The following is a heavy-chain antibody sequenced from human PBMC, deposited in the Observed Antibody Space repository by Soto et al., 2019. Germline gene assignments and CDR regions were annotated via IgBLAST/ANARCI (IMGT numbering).Heavy chain of an antibody. CDR1: GYTFTSYD. CDR2: MNPNSGNT. D-gene: IGHD3-22*01. Sequence: ASVKVSCKASGYTFTSYDINWVRQATGQGLEWVGWMNPNSGNTGYAQKFQDRVTMTRNTSISTAYMELSSLRSEDTAVYYCGRTGYSDQERYTYYYYYQDVWGKGTTVTGSS. J-gene: IGHJ6*03. V-gene: IGHV1-8*01. CDR3: GRTGYSDQERYTYYYYYQDV.